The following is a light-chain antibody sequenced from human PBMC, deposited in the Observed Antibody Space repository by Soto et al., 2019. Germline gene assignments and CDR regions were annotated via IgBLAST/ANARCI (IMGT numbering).Light chain of an antibody. J-gene: IGKJ1*01. CDR1: QSVSSSY. V-gene: IGKV3-20*01. Sequence: EIVLTQSPGTMSLSPGERATLSCRASQSVSSSYFGWYQQKPGQAPRLLIYGASSRATGIPDRFSGSGSGTDFSLTISRLEPEDFAVYYCQQYGSSPTFGQGTKVDIK. CDR2: GAS. CDR3: QQYGSSPT.